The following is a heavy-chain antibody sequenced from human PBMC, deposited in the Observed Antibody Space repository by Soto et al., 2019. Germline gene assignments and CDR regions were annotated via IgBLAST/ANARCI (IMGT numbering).Heavy chain of an antibody. CDR3: AKDTEVAVHGDAFDV. CDR2: ISWNSGII. J-gene: IGHJ3*01. D-gene: IGHD2-15*01. V-gene: IGHV3-9*01. Sequence: AGGSLRLSCAASGLTFEDYAMHWVRQVPGKGLEWVSGISWNSGIILYADSVKGRFTISRDNAKNSLYLHMNSLRTEDTAFYYCAKDTEVAVHGDAFDVWGQGTLVTV. CDR1: GLTFEDYA.